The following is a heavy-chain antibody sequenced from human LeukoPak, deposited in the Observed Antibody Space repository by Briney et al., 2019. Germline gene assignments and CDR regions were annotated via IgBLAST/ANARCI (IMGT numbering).Heavy chain of an antibody. V-gene: IGHV3-23*01. D-gene: IGHD2-21*01. Sequence: GGSLRLSCAASGFTFSSYAMSWVRQAPGKGLEWVSAISGSGGSTYYADSVKGRFTISRDNSKNTLYLQMNSLRAEDTAVYYCAKADRHSPGGYWYFDLWGRGTLVTVSS. CDR1: GFTFSSYA. CDR2: ISGSGGST. J-gene: IGHJ2*01. CDR3: AKADRHSPGGYWYFDL.